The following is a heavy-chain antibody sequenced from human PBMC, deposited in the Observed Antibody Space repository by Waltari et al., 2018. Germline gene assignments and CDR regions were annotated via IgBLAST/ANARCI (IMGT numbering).Heavy chain of an antibody. V-gene: IGHV1-18*01. J-gene: IGHJ5*02. CDR2: ISAYNGNT. D-gene: IGHD5-12*01. CDR3: SGGDHYSGYGNA. CDR1: GYTFTSYG. Sequence: QVQLVQSGAEVKKPGASVKVSCKASGYTFTSYGISWVRQAPGQGLEWMGWISAYNGNTNYAQKFQGRVTITTDESTSTAYMELSSLRSEDTAVYYCSGGDHYSGYGNAWGQGTLVTVSS.